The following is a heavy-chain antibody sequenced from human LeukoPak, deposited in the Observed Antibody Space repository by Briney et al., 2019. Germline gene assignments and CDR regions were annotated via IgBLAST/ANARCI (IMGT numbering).Heavy chain of an antibody. CDR2: IIPIFGTA. Sequence: SVKVSCKASGGTFSSYAISWVRQAPGQGLEWMGGIIPIFGTANYAQKFQGRVTITADKSTSTAYMELSSLRSEDTAVYYCARTYCSGGSCYGYNWFDPWGQGTLVTVSS. CDR1: GGTFSSYA. D-gene: IGHD2-15*01. J-gene: IGHJ5*02. CDR3: ARTYCSGGSCYGYNWFDP. V-gene: IGHV1-69*06.